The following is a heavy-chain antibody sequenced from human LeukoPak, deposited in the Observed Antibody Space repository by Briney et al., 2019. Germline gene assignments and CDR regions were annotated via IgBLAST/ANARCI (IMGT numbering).Heavy chain of an antibody. D-gene: IGHD4-17*01. J-gene: IGHJ4*02. V-gene: IGHV3-23*01. CDR3: AKSPMRTVTTNYFDY. CDR1: GFTLRNYA. Sequence: GGSLRLSCAASGFTLRNYAMNWVRQAPGKALEWVSASSGTGSDIHYADSVKGRFTITRDNSENTLYLQISSLRAEDTAVYYCAKSPMRTVTTNYFDYWGPGTLITVSS. CDR2: SSGTGSDI.